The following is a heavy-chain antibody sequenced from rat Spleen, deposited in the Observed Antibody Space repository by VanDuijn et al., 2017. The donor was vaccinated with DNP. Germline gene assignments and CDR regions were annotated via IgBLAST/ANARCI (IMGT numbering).Heavy chain of an antibody. CDR3: ARHGGATPADY. V-gene: IGHV5S13*01. CDR1: GLTFTNYG. J-gene: IGHJ2*01. CDR2: ISPDGRKT. Sequence: EVQLVESGGGLVQPGRSLKLSCAASGLTFTNYGMAWVRQAPTEGLEWVAVISPDGRKTSYRDSVKGRFTISRDNAKSSLYLQMNSLKSEDTATYDCARHGGATPADYWGQGVMVTVSS. D-gene: IGHD3-4*01.